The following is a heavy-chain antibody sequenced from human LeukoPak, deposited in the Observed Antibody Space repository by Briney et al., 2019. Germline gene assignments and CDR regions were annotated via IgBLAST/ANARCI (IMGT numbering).Heavy chain of an antibody. D-gene: IGHD1-1*01. CDR3: ARVATTFHD. CDR1: GFTFGDYA. CDR2: IRSKDYGGTT. Sequence: GGSLRLSCTASGFTFGDYAMTWVRQAPGKGLEWVGFIRSKDYGGTTEYAASVKGRFTISRDDAKSIAYLQMNSLKTEDTGVYCCARVATTFHDWGQGTLVTVSS. V-gene: IGHV3-49*04. J-gene: IGHJ4*02.